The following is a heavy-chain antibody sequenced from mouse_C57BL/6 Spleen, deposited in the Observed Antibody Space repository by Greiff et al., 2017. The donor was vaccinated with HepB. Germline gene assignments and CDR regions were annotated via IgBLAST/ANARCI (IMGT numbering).Heavy chain of an antibody. CDR2: IYPGSGNT. D-gene: IGHD2-4*01. J-gene: IGHJ1*03. CDR3: AMIYYDYDENYWYFDV. V-gene: IGHV1-76*01. CDR1: GYTFTDYY. Sequence: QVQLQQSGAELVRPGASVKLSCKASGYTFTDYYINWVKQRPGQGLEWIARIYPGSGNTYYNEKFKGKATLTAEKSSSTAYMQLSSLTSEDSAVYFCAMIYYDYDENYWYFDVWGTGTTVTVSS.